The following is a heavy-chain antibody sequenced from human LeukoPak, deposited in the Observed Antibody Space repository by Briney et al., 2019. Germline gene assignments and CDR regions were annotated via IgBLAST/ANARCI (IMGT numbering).Heavy chain of an antibody. V-gene: IGHV4-34*01. CDR1: GGSFSGYY. Sequence: SETLSLTCAVYGGSFSGYYWSWIRQPPGKGLEWIGEINHSGSTNYNPSLKSRVTMSVDTSKNQFSLKLSSVTAADTAVYYCASNARDCSSPSCHRGWFDPWGQGTLVTVSS. CDR2: INHSGST. J-gene: IGHJ5*02. CDR3: ASNARDCSSPSCHRGWFDP. D-gene: IGHD2-2*02.